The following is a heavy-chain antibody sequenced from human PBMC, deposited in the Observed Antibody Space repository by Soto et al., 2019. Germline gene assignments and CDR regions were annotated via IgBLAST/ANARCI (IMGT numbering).Heavy chain of an antibody. CDR2: ISGSSGSK. D-gene: IGHD2-21*02. CDR3: ARIDCGGNCYSRSWYFDI. J-gene: IGHJ2*01. CDR1: GFIFNDYY. V-gene: IGHV3-11*03. Sequence: PGGSLRLSCAASGFIFNDYYMSWIRQAPGKGLEWLSNISGSSGSKKYADAGKGRFTISRDNAKKSLYLEMHSLRAEDTAVYYCARIDCGGNCYSRSWYFDIWGRGTLVTVSS.